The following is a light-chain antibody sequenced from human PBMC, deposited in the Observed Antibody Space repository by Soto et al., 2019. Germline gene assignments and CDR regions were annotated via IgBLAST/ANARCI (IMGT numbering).Light chain of an antibody. Sequence: EIVLTQSPGTLSLSPGERATLSCRASQSVSSSYLAWYQQKPGQAPRLLIYGASSRATGIPDRFSGSGSGTDFTLTISRLGPEVLTVYRSPKSTRSSCTSGQGTKVDIK. V-gene: IGKV3-20*01. CDR2: GAS. CDR1: QSVSSSY. CDR3: PKSTRSSCT. J-gene: IGKJ1*01.